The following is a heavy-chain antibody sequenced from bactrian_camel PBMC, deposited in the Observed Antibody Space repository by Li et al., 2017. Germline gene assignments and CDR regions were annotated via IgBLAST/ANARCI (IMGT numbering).Heavy chain of an antibody. Sequence: HVQLVESGGGSVQAGGSLRLSCAASGNRYSRYCMGWFRQAPWKEREGVASIDGDGRTTYTDSVKGRFTISKDNANNTLYLQMNSLKPEDTATYYCAADRKLRRYCYSTFGYWGQGTQVTVS. CDR2: IDGDGRT. D-gene: IGHD2*01. CDR3: AADRKLRRYCYSTFGY. V-gene: IGHV3S53*01. CDR1: GNRYSRYC. J-gene: IGHJ6*01.